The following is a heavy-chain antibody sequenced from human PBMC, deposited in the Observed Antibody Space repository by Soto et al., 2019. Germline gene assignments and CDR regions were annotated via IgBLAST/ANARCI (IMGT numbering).Heavy chain of an antibody. Sequence: ASETLSLTCTVSGGSISSYYWSWIRQPPGKGLEWIGYIYYSGSTNYNPSLKSRVTISVDTSKNQFSLKLSSVTAADTAVYYCARGARAGIAVRPLKLFAPWGQGTLVTVS. CDR1: GGSISSYY. CDR2: IYYSGST. D-gene: IGHD6-6*01. J-gene: IGHJ5*02. V-gene: IGHV4-59*01. CDR3: ARGARAGIAVRPLKLFAP.